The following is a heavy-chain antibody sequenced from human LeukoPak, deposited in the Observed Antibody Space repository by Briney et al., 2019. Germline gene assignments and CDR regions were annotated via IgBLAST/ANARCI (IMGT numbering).Heavy chain of an antibody. J-gene: IGHJ4*02. CDR3: ARGGSESSSWSTILYYFDY. CDR2: INHSGST. Sequence: PSETLSLTCAVYGGSFSGYYWSWIRQPPGKGLEWIGEINHSGSTNYNPSLKSRVTISVDTSKNQFSVKLSSVTAADTAVCYCARGGSESSSWSTILYYFDYWGQGTLVTVSS. V-gene: IGHV4-34*01. CDR1: GGSFSGYY. D-gene: IGHD6-13*01.